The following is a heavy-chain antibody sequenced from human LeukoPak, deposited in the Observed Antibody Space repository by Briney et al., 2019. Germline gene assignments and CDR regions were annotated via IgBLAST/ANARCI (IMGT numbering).Heavy chain of an antibody. CDR1: GGSFSGYY. Sequence: PSETLSLTCAVYGGSFSGYYWSWIRQPPGKGLEWIGEINHSGSTNYNLSLKSRVTMSVDTSKNQFSLKLSSVTAADTAVYYCASLYYFDRSRGWNYWGQGTLVTVSS. V-gene: IGHV4-34*01. J-gene: IGHJ4*02. D-gene: IGHD3-22*01. CDR2: INHSGST. CDR3: ASLYYFDRSRGWNY.